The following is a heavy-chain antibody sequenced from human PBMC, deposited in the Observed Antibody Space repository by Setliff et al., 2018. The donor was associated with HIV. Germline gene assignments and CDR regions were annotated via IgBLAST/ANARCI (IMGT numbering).Heavy chain of an antibody. CDR1: GGTFSSYA. Sequence: SVKVSCKASGGTFSSYAISWVRQAPGQGLEWMGGIIPIFGTANYAQKFQGRVTITADKSTSTAYMELSSLRSEDTAVYYCARDRGYYYDSSGYYYLNYWGQGTLVTVSS. V-gene: IGHV1-69*06. CDR3: ARDRGYYYDSSGYYYLNY. D-gene: IGHD3-22*01. J-gene: IGHJ4*02. CDR2: IIPIFGTA.